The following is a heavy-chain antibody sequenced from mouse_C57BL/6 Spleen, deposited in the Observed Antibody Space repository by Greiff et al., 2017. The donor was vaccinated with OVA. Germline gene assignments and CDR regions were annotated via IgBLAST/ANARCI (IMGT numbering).Heavy chain of an antibody. Sequence: VQLQQSGPELVKPGASVKIPCKASGYTFTDYNMDWVKQSHGKSLEWIGDINPNNGGTIYNQKFKGKATLTVGKSSSTAYMELRSLTSEDTAVYYGARGGNYRENYAMDYWGQGTSVTVSS. CDR3: ARGGNYRENYAMDY. CDR2: INPNNGGT. CDR1: GYTFTDYN. J-gene: IGHJ4*01. D-gene: IGHD2-1*01. V-gene: IGHV1-18*01.